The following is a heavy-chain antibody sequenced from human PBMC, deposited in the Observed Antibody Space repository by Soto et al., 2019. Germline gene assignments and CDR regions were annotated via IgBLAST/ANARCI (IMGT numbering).Heavy chain of an antibody. J-gene: IGHJ4*02. CDR3: ARGSSGWPPRFDY. Sequence: QVQLQESGPGLVKPSETLSLNCTVSGGPISSYYWSWIRQSPGKGLEWIGYIYYSGRTNYNPSLKTLVTISVDTSKNQFSRELSSVTAADKAVYYCARGSSGWPPRFDYWGQGTLVTVSS. CDR1: GGPISSYY. V-gene: IGHV4-59*01. D-gene: IGHD6-19*01. CDR2: IYYSGRT.